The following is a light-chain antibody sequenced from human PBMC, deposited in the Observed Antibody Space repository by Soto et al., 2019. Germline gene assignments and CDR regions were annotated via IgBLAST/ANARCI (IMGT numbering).Light chain of an antibody. CDR3: SSYAGSNNFV. J-gene: IGLJ1*01. CDR1: SSDVDNYNN. V-gene: IGLV2-11*01. CDR2: DVT. Sequence: QSALTQPRSVSGSPGQSVTISCTRTSSDVDNYNNVSWYQQHPGKAPKLLIYDVTKRPSGVPDRVSASKSGNTASLTVSGLRAEDEADYYCSSYAGSNNFVFGSGTKVTVL.